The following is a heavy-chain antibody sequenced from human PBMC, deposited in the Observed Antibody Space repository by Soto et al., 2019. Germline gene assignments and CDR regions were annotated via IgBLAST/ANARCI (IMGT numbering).Heavy chain of an antibody. Sequence: QITLKESGPPLVKPTQTLTLTCTFSGFSLTTRGVGVGWIRQPPGKALECLALIYWDDDKRYSPSLQSRLSIXKXTFXTQVVLTMTNVDPVDTATYYCAHIPNYYQYDWFDPWGQGTLVSVSS. CDR2: IYWDDDK. J-gene: IGHJ5*02. CDR1: GFSLTTRGVG. D-gene: IGHD3-16*01. CDR3: AHIPNYYQYDWFDP. V-gene: IGHV2-5*02.